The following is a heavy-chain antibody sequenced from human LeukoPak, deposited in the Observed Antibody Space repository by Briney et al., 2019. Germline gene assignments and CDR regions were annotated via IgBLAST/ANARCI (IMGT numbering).Heavy chain of an antibody. Sequence: GASVKVSCKASGGTFSSYAISWVRQAPGQGLEWMGGIIPIFGTANYAQKFQGRVTITTDESTSTAYMELSSLRSEDTAVYYCAGDRYCSSTSCYYFDYWGQGTLVTVSS. V-gene: IGHV1-69*05. D-gene: IGHD2-2*01. CDR3: AGDRYCSSTSCYYFDY. CDR2: IIPIFGTA. CDR1: GGTFSSYA. J-gene: IGHJ4*02.